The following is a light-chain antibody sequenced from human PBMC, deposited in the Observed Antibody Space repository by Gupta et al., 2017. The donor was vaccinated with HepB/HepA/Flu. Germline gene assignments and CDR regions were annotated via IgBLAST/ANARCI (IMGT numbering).Light chain of an antibody. CDR1: SSNIGNND. V-gene: IGLV1-36*01. CDR2: YDD. J-gene: IGLJ1*01. Sequence: QSVLTQPPSVSEAPRQRVTISCYGSSSNIGNNDVSWYQQLPGKAPKLLIYYDDLLPSGVSDRFSGSKSGTSASLAISGLQSEDEADYYCAVWDDSLNAYVFGTGTKVTVL. CDR3: AVWDDSLNAYV.